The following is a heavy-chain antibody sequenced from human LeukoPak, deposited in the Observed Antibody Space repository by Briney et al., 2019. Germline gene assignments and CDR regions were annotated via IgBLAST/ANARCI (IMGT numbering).Heavy chain of an antibody. D-gene: IGHD2-2*01. V-gene: IGHV1-69*06. Sequence: GASVKVSCKASGGTFSSYAISWVRQAPGQGLEWMGGIIPIFGTANYAQKFQGRVTITADKSTSTAYMELSSLRSEDTAVYYCASNPGFLGYCSSSSCYFDYWGQGTLVTVPS. CDR3: ASNPGFLGYCSSSSCYFDY. J-gene: IGHJ4*02. CDR1: GGTFSSYA. CDR2: IIPIFGTA.